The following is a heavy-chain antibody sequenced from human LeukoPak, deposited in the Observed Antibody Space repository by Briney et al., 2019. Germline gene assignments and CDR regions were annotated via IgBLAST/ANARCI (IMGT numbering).Heavy chain of an antibody. J-gene: IGHJ4*02. CDR2: ISWNSGSI. D-gene: IGHD2-15*01. V-gene: IGHV3-9*01. CDR3: AKDPYCSGGSCYPE. Sequence: GGSLRLSCAAFGFTFDDYAMHWVRQAPGKGLEWVSGISWNSGSIGYADSVKGRFTISRDNAKNSLYLQMNSLRAEDTALYYCAKDPYCSGGSCYPEWGQGTLVTVSS. CDR1: GFTFDDYA.